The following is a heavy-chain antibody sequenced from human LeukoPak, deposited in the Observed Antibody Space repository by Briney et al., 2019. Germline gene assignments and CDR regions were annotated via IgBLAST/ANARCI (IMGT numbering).Heavy chain of an antibody. V-gene: IGHV3-30-3*01. J-gene: IGHJ4*02. D-gene: IGHD6-13*01. CDR1: GFTFSSYA. Sequence: PGGSLRLSCAASGFTFSSYAMHWVRQAPGKGLEWVAVISYDGSNKYYADSVKGRFTISRGNSKNTLYLQMNSLRAEDTAVYYCASPQIAAAGIDYWGQGTLVTVSS. CDR3: ASPQIAAAGIDY. CDR2: ISYDGSNK.